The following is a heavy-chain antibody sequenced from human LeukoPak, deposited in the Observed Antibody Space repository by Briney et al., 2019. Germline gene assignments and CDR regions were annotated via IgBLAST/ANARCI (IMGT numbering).Heavy chain of an antibody. D-gene: IGHD1-7*01. Sequence: GASVKVSCKASGGTFSNYAISWVQQAPGQGLEWMGWISTYNGNTNYAQKLQGRVTMTTDTSTSTAYMELRSLRSDDTALYYCARGITGTTYWGQGTLVTVSS. CDR1: GGTFSNYA. CDR2: ISTYNGNT. V-gene: IGHV1-18*01. CDR3: ARGITGTTY. J-gene: IGHJ4*02.